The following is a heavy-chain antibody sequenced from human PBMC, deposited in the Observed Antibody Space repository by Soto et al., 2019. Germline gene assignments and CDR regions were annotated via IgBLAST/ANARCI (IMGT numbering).Heavy chain of an antibody. CDR3: ARSYSAERERNFDY. CDR1: GGSFSGYY. Sequence: PSETLSLTCAVYGGSFSGYYWSWIRQPPGKGLEWIGEINHSGSTNYNPSLKSRVTISVDTSKNQFSLKLSSVTAADTAVYYCARSYSAERERNFDYWGQGTLVTVSS. CDR2: INHSGST. D-gene: IGHD5-12*01. V-gene: IGHV4-34*01. J-gene: IGHJ4*02.